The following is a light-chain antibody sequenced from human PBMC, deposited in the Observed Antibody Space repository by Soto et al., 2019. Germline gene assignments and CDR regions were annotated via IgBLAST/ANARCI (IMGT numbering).Light chain of an antibody. V-gene: IGKV1-39*01. CDR3: QQSNSITWT. CDR1: QGISTY. J-gene: IGKJ1*01. Sequence: DIQMTHSPSSLSASVVDRVTITFLSSQGISTYLNWYQQKPGKAPKVLIYAASSLQSGVPSRFSGSGSETDFTLTISSLQPEDFATYSCQQSNSITWTFGQGTKVDIK. CDR2: AAS.